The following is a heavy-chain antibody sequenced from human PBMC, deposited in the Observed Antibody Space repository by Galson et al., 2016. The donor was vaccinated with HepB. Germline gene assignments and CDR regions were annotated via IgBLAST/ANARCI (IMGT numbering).Heavy chain of an antibody. CDR1: GFTFADYA. Sequence: SLRLSCAASGFTFADYAIHWVRQAPGKGLEWVSGISWNSGRIAYADSVKGRFTISRDNAKNSLYLQMNSLRAEDTAFYYCAKATSGSAYGSRYFQHWGQGTLVIVSS. CDR3: AKATSGSAYGSRYFQH. V-gene: IGHV3-9*01. D-gene: IGHD3-10*01. J-gene: IGHJ1*01. CDR2: ISWNSGRI.